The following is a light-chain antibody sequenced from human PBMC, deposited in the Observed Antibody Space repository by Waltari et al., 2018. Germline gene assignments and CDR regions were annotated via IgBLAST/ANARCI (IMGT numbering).Light chain of an antibody. CDR3: QKYESLPAT. V-gene: IGKV3-20*01. J-gene: IGKJ1*01. CDR1: QSIGIY. CDR2: HAS. Sequence: EIVLTQSPGTLSLSPGERATLSCRASQSIGIYLAWYQQKPGQAPMLLMYHASSRATGIPYRFSGSGSGTDFSLTISRLEHEDFAVYYCQKYESLPATFGQGTKVEIK.